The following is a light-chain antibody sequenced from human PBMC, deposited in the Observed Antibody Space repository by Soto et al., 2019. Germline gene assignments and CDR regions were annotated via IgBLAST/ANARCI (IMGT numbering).Light chain of an antibody. CDR2: DAS. Sequence: DIQMTQSPSTLSASVGDRVTITCRASQGIVRWLAWYQQKPGKAPKLLIYDASSLESGVPSRFSGSGAGTEFTPTISSLQPDDFATYYCQHYYGFSRTFGQGTRVEIK. V-gene: IGKV1-5*01. CDR3: QHYYGFSRT. J-gene: IGKJ1*01. CDR1: QGIVRW.